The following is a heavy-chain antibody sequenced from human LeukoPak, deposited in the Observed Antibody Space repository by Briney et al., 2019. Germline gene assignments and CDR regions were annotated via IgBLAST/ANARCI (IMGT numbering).Heavy chain of an antibody. D-gene: IGHD6-19*01. J-gene: IGHJ4*02. CDR1: GFTFSSYA. Sequence: GGSLRLSCAAPGFTFSSYAMSWVRQAPGKGLEWVAFISEDAGSNKYYADSVKGRFTISRDNSKNTLYLQMNSLRAEDTAVYYCAKMYSSGWYYFDYWGQGTLVTVSS. V-gene: IGHV3-30-3*02. CDR3: AKMYSSGWYYFDY. CDR2: ISEDAGSNK.